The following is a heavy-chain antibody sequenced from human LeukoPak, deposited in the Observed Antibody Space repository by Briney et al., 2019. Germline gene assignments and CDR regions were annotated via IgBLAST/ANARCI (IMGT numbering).Heavy chain of an antibody. CDR3: ALRVSVPGGFDS. CDR2: INTDGSIT. Sequence: GGSLRLSCAASGFIFSSYWTHWVRQAPGKGPVWFSHINTDGSITDYADSVKGRFTTSRDNAKNTLYLQMSSLRAEDTAVYYCALRVSVPGGFDSWGQGTLVTVSS. D-gene: IGHD2-8*01. J-gene: IGHJ4*02. CDR1: GFIFSSYW. V-gene: IGHV3-74*01.